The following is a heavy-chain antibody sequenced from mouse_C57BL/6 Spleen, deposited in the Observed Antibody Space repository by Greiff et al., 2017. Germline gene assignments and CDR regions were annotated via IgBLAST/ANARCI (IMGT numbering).Heavy chain of an antibody. CDR3: ARSLYYYGSSSYDY. J-gene: IGHJ2*01. CDR2: IHPNSGST. V-gene: IGHV1-64*01. CDR1: GYTFTSYW. D-gene: IGHD1-1*01. Sequence: QVQLQQPGAELVKPGASVKLSCKASGYTFTSYWMHWVKQRPGQGLEWIGMIHPNSGSTNYNEKFKSKATLTVDKSSSTAYMQLSSLTSEDSAVYYCARSLYYYGSSSYDYWGQGTTLTVSS.